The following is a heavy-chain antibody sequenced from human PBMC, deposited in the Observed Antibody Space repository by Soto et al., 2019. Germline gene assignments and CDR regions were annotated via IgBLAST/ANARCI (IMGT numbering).Heavy chain of an antibody. J-gene: IGHJ3*02. Sequence: EVQLVESGGGLVQPGGSLRLSCAASGFTFSSYWMSWVRQAPGKGLEWVANIKQDGSEKYYVDSVKGRFTISRDNAKNSLYLQMNSLRAEDTAVYYCARRGARTTYYDFWRGPGGDAFDIWGQGTMVTVSS. CDR1: GFTFSSYW. CDR2: IKQDGSEK. V-gene: IGHV3-7*01. D-gene: IGHD3-3*01. CDR3: ARRGARTTYYDFWRGPGGDAFDI.